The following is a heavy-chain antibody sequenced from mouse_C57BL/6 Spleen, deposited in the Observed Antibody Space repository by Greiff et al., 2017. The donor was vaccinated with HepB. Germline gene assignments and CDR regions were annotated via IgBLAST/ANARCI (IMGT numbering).Heavy chain of an antibody. CDR1: GFTFSDYG. Sequence: DVMLVESGGGLVKPGGSLKLSCAASGFTFSDYGMHWVRQAPEKGLEWVAYISSGSSTIYYADTVKGRFTISRDNAKNTLFLQMTSLRSEDTAMYYCARWLYSIPFAYWGPGTLVTVSA. J-gene: IGHJ3*01. CDR3: ARWLYSIPFAY. CDR2: ISSGSSTI. D-gene: IGHD2-5*01. V-gene: IGHV5-17*01.